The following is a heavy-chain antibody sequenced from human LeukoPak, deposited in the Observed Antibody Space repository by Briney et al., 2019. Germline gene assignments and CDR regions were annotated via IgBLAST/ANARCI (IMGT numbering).Heavy chain of an antibody. CDR1: GGSISSYY. J-gene: IGHJ6*02. CDR3: ARGHYYGSGSYFYYYYGMDV. CDR2: INHSGST. V-gene: IGHV4-34*01. D-gene: IGHD3-10*01. Sequence: SETLSLTCTVSGGSISSYYWSWIRQPPGKGLEWIGEINHSGSTNYNPSLKSRVTISVDTSKNQFSLKLSSVTAADTAVYYCARGHYYGSGSYFYYYYGMDVWGQGTTVTVSS.